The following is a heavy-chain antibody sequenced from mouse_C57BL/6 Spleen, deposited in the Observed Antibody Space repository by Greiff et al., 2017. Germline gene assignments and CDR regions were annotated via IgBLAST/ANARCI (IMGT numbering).Heavy chain of an antibody. CDR1: GYTFTSYW. D-gene: IGHD1-1*01. Sequence: VQLQQPGAELVKPGASVKLSCKASGYTFTSYWMHWVKQRPGQGLEWIGMFHPNSGSTNYNEKFKSKATLTVDKSSSTAYMQLSSLTSEDSAVYYCASFRSSYYFGYWGPGTTLTVSS. CDR3: ASFRSSYYFGY. V-gene: IGHV1-64*01. J-gene: IGHJ2*01. CDR2: FHPNSGST.